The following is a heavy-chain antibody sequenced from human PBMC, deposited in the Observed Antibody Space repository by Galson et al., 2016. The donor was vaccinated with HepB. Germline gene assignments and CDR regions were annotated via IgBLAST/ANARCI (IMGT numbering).Heavy chain of an antibody. D-gene: IGHD3-3*01. CDR1: GFRFSDYS. J-gene: IGHJ4*02. V-gene: IGHV3-49*03. CDR2: IRNEAHGGTT. Sequence: SLRLSCAGSGFRFSDYSMSWFRQAPGKGLEWIGFIRNEAHGGTTQYAAYVKGRFSISRDDSKSIAYLQMNSLKTEDTAVYYCGRSGVTVFGVILFGYFDLWGQGALVTVSS. CDR3: GRSGVTVFGVILFGYFDL.